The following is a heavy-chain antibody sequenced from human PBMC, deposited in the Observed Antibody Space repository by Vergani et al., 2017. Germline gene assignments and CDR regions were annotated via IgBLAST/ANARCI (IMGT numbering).Heavy chain of an antibody. CDR1: GFTFSRHW. J-gene: IGHJ4*02. V-gene: IGHV3-74*01. CDR3: AKDHMSSSWYTRLFDY. Sequence: EVQLVESGGGLVQPGGSLRLSCAASGFTFSRHWMHWVRQAPGKGLVWVSRVNPEGTNTPYADSVKGRFTISRDNAKNSLYLQMNSLRAEDTALYYCAKDHMSSSWYTRLFDYWGQGTLVTVSS. D-gene: IGHD6-13*01. CDR2: VNPEGTNT.